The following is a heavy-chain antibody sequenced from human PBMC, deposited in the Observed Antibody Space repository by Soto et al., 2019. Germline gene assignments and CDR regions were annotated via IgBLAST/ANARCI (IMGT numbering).Heavy chain of an antibody. D-gene: IGHD3-3*01. CDR2: ISGSGGST. V-gene: IGHV3-23*01. J-gene: IGHJ4*02. CDR1: GFTFSSYA. CDR3: GGRGYDFWSGYYFDY. Sequence: EVQLLESGGGLVQPGGSLRLSCAASGFTFSSYAMSWVRQAPGKGLEWVSAISGSGGSTYYADSVKGRFTISRDNSKNTPYLQMNSLRAEDTAVYYCGGRGYDFWSGYYFDYWGQGTLVTVSS.